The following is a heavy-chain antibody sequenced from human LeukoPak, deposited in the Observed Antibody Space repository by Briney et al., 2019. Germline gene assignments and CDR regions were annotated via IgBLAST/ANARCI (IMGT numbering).Heavy chain of an antibody. J-gene: IGHJ5*02. D-gene: IGHD3-10*01. CDR1: GFTFDDYV. CDR2: ISLFSGSI. V-gene: IGHV3-9*01. CDR3: AKAGRMVRGVIGAGNWFDP. Sequence: PGGPLRLSCSPSGFTFDDYVIHWVGPAPAKGVAWVSGISLFSGSIGYADSVTGRFTISRDNAKNSLYLQRNSLRAEDTALYYCAKAGRMVRGVIGAGNWFDPWGQGTLVTVSS.